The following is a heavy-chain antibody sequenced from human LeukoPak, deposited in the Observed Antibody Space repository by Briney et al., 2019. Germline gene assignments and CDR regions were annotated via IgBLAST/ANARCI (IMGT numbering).Heavy chain of an antibody. CDR1: GFTFSSHA. J-gene: IGHJ4*02. CDR2: ISSNGGNT. D-gene: IGHD6-13*01. CDR3: VKDPYSNNWYYFDS. V-gene: IGHV3-64D*09. Sequence: GGSLRLSCSASGFTFSSHARHWVRQAPGEGLEYVSAISSNGGNTYYTDSVRGRFTISRDNSKNTLYLQMSRLRAEDTAVYYCVKDPYSNNWYYFDSWGQGTLVTVSS.